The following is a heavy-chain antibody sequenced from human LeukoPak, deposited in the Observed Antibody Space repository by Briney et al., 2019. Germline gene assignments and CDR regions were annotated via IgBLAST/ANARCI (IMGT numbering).Heavy chain of an antibody. V-gene: IGHV3-30-3*01. J-gene: IGHJ3*02. Sequence: TGGSLRLSCAASGFTFSSYAMHWVRQAPGKGLEWVAVISYDGSNKYYADSVKGRFTISRDNSKNTLYLQMNSLRAEDTAVYYCARDRGVVPAAIPDAFDIWGQGTMVTVSS. D-gene: IGHD2-2*02. CDR1: GFTFSSYA. CDR2: ISYDGSNK. CDR3: ARDRGVVPAAIPDAFDI.